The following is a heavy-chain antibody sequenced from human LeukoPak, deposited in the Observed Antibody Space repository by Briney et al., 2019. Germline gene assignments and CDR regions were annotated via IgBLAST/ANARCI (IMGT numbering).Heavy chain of an antibody. CDR3: ARGALRIAAVDYYYYGMDV. CDR2: IIPIFGTA. CDR1: GGTFSSYA. Sequence: SVEVSCKASGGTFSSYAISWVRQAPGQGLEWMGGIIPIFGTANYAQKFQGRVTITADESTSTAYMELSSLRSEDTAVYYCARGALRIAAVDYYYYGMDVWGKGTTVTVSP. V-gene: IGHV1-69*13. J-gene: IGHJ6*04. D-gene: IGHD6-13*01.